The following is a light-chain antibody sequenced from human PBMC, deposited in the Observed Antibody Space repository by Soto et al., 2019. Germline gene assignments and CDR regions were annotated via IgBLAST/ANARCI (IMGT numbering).Light chain of an antibody. Sequence: DIVMTQSPDSLAVSLGERATINCKSSQSVLYSSNNKNYLAWYQQKPGQPPKLLFYWASTRESGVPDRFSGSGSGTDFTLTINSLQAEDVAVYYCQQHYTTPFTFGPGTKVDIK. CDR3: QQHYTTPFT. V-gene: IGKV4-1*01. CDR1: QSVLYSSNNKNY. J-gene: IGKJ3*01. CDR2: WAS.